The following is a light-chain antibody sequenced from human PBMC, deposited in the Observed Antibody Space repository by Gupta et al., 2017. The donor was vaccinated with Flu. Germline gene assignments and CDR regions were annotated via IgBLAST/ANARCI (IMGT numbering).Light chain of an antibody. V-gene: IGLV1-44*01. Sequence: SVLTKPPSASGPPGQRVTISCSGRSSNIGSNTVHWYHQLPGTAPNLLISSNNQRPSGVPDRFSVSKSGTSASLATSGLQAEEGADYYCAAWDDSLNEGVFGGGTKLTVL. J-gene: IGLJ3*02. CDR2: SNN. CDR3: AAWDDSLNEGV. CDR1: SSNIGSNT.